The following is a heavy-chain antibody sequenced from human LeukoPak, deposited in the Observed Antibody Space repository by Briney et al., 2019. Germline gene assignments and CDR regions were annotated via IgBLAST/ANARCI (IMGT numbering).Heavy chain of an antibody. CDR3: AREMATIADFDI. CDR1: GNTFTSYY. CDR2: INPSAGST. V-gene: IGHV1-46*01. Sequence: GASVKVSCKASGNTFTSYYMHWVRQAPGQGLEWMGIINPSAGSTSYAQKFQGRVTMTRDMSTSTVYMELSSLRSEDTAVYYCAREMATIADFDIWGQGTMVTVSS. D-gene: IGHD5-24*01. J-gene: IGHJ3*02.